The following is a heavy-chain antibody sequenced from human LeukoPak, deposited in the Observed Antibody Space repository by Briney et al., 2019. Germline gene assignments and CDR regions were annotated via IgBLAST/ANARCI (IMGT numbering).Heavy chain of an antibody. CDR1: GFTFSSYS. CDR3: ARLRSDQNRDVGVLGY. J-gene: IGHJ4*02. CDR2: ISSSSSYI. Sequence: AGGSLTLSCAASGFTFSSYSMNWVRQAPRKGLEGVSSISSSSSYIYYADPVKGRFTISRDNAKNSLYLQMNSLRAEETAVYYCARLRSDQNRDVGVLGYWGQGTLVTVSS. V-gene: IGHV3-21*01. D-gene: IGHD5-24*01.